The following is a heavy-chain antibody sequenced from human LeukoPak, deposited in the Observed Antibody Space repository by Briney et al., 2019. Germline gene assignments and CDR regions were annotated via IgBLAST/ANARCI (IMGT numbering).Heavy chain of an antibody. CDR1: GFTFSSYA. CDR2: ISGSGGST. CDR3: GRSGGEQWLGNWFDP. J-gene: IGHJ5*02. D-gene: IGHD6-19*01. Sequence: GGSLRLSCAASGFTFSSYAMSWVRQAPGKGLEWVSAISGSGGSTYYADSVKGRFTISRDNSKNTLYLQMNSLRAEDTAVYYCGRSGGEQWLGNWFDPWGQGTLVTVSS. V-gene: IGHV3-23*01.